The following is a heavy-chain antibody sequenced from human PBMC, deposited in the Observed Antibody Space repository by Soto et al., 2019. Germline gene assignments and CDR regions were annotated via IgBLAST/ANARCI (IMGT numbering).Heavy chain of an antibody. CDR2: VYDVDGT. V-gene: IGHV3-53*01. CDR1: GLTVSGKKY. D-gene: IGHD1-1*01. Sequence: GGSLRLSCAASGLTVSGKKYIAWVRQAPGKGLEWVSGVYDVDGTYYADSVKGRFTISRDTSKTIVFLEMNDLRPDDTAVYYCASWLQREHAYDVWGLGTTDTVSS. J-gene: IGHJ3*01. CDR3: ASWLQREHAYDV.